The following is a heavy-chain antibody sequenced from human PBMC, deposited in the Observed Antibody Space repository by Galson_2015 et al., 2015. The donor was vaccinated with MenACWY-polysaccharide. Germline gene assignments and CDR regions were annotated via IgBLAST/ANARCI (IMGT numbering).Heavy chain of an antibody. Sequence: SVKVSCKASGGAFSTHALSWLRQAPGQGFEFVGRIIPIMGSPNYAQRFQGRLTITAEKSTNTAYMELNSLRSEDTALYFCAKTYCSDGRCYFGAWGQGTLVTVSS. J-gene: IGHJ5*01. D-gene: IGHD2-15*01. CDR3: AKTYCSDGRCYFGA. CDR1: GGAFSTHA. CDR2: IIPIMGSP. V-gene: IGHV1-69*06.